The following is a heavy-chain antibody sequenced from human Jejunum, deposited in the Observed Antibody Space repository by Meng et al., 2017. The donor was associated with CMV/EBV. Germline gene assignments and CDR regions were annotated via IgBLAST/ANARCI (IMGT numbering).Heavy chain of an antibody. Sequence: NVPGRHISGYYWNGIRQPPGEGLEWIGNIDFSGTTKYNPSLKSRVPISVDTSKIQFSLNLGSVAPADTAVYYCARGWGTTSPWDYWGQGMLVTVSS. V-gene: IGHV4-59*01. D-gene: IGHD3-16*01. J-gene: IGHJ4*02. CDR3: ARGWGTTSPWDY. CDR2: IDFSGTT. CDR1: GRHISGYY.